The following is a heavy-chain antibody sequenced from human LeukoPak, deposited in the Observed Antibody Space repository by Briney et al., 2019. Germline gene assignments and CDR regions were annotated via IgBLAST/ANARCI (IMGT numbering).Heavy chain of an antibody. Sequence: PSQTLSLTCTVSGGSISSGDYYWSWIRQPPGTGLEWIGYIYYSGSTYYNPSLKSRVTISVDTSKNQFSLKLSSVTAADTAVYYCARDLGYSYALGGRSWGQGTLVTVSS. CDR1: GGSISSGDYY. CDR3: ARDLGYSYALGGRS. J-gene: IGHJ5*02. D-gene: IGHD5-18*01. CDR2: IYYSGST. V-gene: IGHV4-30-4*01.